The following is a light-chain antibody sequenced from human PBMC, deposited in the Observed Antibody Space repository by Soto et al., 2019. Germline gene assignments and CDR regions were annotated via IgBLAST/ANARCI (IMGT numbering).Light chain of an antibody. CDR3: QQYHNWPRT. CDR2: GAS. J-gene: IGKJ1*01. CDR1: QSMGSN. V-gene: IGKV3-15*01. Sequence: EIVMTQSPSTLSVSPGERATLSCRASQSMGSNLAWYQQKRGKAPRLLIYGASTRATGIPARFSGSGSGTEFSLTITSLQSEDFEVYYCQQYHNWPRTFGQGTKVDIK.